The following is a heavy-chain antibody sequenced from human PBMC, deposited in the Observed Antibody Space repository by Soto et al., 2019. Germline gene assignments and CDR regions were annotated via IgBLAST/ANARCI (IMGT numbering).Heavy chain of an antibody. CDR3: ARANSGDDDEFDY. D-gene: IGHD5-12*01. CDR2: INPNSGTK. CDR1: GYTFTGYF. V-gene: IGHV1-2*02. J-gene: IGHJ4*02. Sequence: QVQLVQSGAEVKKPGASVKVSCRASGYTFTGYFIHWVRQAPGQGLEWMGWINPNSGTKNYAQRFQGRVTMTRDTSVTTAYMEVYSLRSDDTAVYYCARANSGDDDEFDYWGKGTLVTVSS.